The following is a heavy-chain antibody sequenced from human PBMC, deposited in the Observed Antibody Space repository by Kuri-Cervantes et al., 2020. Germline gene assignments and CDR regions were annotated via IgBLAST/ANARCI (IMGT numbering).Heavy chain of an antibody. CDR3: AREGHSSSWYN. CDR2: IIPIFGTA. Sequence: SVKVSCKASGGTFTDCYIHWVRQAPGQGLEWMGGIIPIFGTANYAQKFQGRVTITADESTSTAYMELSSLRSEDTAVYYCAREGHSSSWYNWGQGTLVTVSS. J-gene: IGHJ4*02. D-gene: IGHD6-13*01. V-gene: IGHV1-69*13. CDR1: GGTFTDCY.